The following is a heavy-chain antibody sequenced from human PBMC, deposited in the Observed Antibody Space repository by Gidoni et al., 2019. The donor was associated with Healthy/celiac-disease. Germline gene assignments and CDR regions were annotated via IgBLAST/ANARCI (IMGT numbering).Heavy chain of an antibody. J-gene: IGHJ2*01. V-gene: IGHV4-34*01. CDR3: ARGRRERLVLGWYFDL. CDR1: GGSFSGYY. CDR2: INHSGST. Sequence: QVQLQQWGAGLLKPSETLSLTCAVYGGSFSGYYWSWIRQPPGKGLEWIGEINHSGSTNYNPSLKSRVTISVDTSKNQFSLKLSSVTAADTAVYYCARGRRERLVLGWYFDLWGRGTLVTVSS. D-gene: IGHD6-19*01.